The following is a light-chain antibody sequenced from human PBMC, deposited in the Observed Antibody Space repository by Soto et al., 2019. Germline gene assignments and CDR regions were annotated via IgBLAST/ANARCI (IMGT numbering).Light chain of an antibody. CDR1: QDIAIY. CDR3: QQSYNSPPIT. CDR2: AAS. Sequence: IQLTQSPSSLSASVGDRVTITCRASQDIAIYLAWYQQKPGEAPKLLIYAASTLYGGVPSRFRGSGYGTDFALTITSLQPEDFAIYYCQQSYNSPPITFGQGTRLEIK. J-gene: IGKJ5*01. V-gene: IGKV1-39*01.